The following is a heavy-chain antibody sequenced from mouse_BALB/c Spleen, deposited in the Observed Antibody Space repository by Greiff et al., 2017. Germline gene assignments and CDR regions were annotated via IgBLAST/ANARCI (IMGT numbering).Heavy chain of an antibody. J-gene: IGHJ1*01. D-gene: IGHD1-2*01. Sequence: QVQLQQSGPELVKPGASVKISCKASGYTFTDYYINWVQQNPGQGLEWIGWIYTGSGNTKYNEKFKGKATLTVDTSSSTAYMQLSSLTSEDTAVYFCARRGFHYYGYGYFDVWGAGTTVTVSS. V-gene: IGHV1-84*02. CDR2: IYTGSGNT. CDR3: ARRGFHYYGYGYFDV. CDR1: GYTFTDYY.